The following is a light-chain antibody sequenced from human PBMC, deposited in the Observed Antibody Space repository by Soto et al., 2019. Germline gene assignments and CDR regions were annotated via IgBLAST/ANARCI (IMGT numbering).Light chain of an antibody. CDR3: LLSDRGPRV. V-gene: IGLV7-46*01. CDR1: GGAVPSEHY. Sequence: QTVVTQEPSLTVSQGGPVSPTCGSSGGAVPSEHYPYWFQQKPGKAPRTLIYNTNTKQSWTRARFSGSLLGGKAALTLSGAQPEDEAEYYCLLSDRGPRVFGGGTKLTVL. J-gene: IGLJ3*02. CDR2: NTN.